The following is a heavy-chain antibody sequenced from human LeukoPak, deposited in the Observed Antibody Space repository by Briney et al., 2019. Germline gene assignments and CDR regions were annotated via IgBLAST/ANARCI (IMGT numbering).Heavy chain of an antibody. CDR3: ARAGIMITFGGVTLGWYFDY. CDR1: GGSISSYY. CDR2: IYYSGST. J-gene: IGHJ4*02. D-gene: IGHD3-16*01. Sequence: PSETLSLTCTVSGGSISSYYWSWIRQPPGKGLEWIGYIYYSGSTNYNPSLKSRVTISVDTSKNQFSLKLSSVTAADTAVYYCARAGIMITFGGVTLGWYFDYWGQGTLVTVSS. V-gene: IGHV4-59*01.